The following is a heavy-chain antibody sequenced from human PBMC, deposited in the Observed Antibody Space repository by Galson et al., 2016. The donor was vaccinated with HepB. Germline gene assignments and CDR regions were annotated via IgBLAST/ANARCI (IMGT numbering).Heavy chain of an antibody. J-gene: IGHJ4*02. CDR1: GGSISSYY. CDR2: IYYSGST. V-gene: IGHV4-59*01. Sequence: SETLSLTCTVSGGSISSYYWSWIRQPPGKGLEWIGYIYYSGSTNYNPSLKSRVTISVDTSKNQFSLKLSSVTAADTAVYYCARGPPGWGSYRYDYWGQGTLVTVSS. D-gene: IGHD3-16*02. CDR3: ARGPPGWGSYRYDY.